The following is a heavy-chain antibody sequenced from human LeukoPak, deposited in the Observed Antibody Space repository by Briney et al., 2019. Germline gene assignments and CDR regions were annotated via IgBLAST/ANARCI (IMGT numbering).Heavy chain of an antibody. CDR3: ARLSDSSTYGAFDL. J-gene: IGHJ3*01. CDR1: GFTVSKNY. CDR2: LYSGGSA. Sequence: GGSLRLPCAASGFTVSKNYMGWVRQAPGKGLEWVSILYSGGSAYFPDSVKGRFTISRDNSRNSLFLQMDSLSPEDTAVYYCARLSDSSTYGAFDLWGHGTMVTVSS. V-gene: IGHV3-66*02. D-gene: IGHD2/OR15-2a*01.